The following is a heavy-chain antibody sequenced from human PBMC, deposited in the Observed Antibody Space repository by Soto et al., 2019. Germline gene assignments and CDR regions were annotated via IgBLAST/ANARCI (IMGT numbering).Heavy chain of an antibody. V-gene: IGHV1-24*01. CDR2: FDPEDGET. CDR3: ATQGTPLLWFGEKPWAFDI. J-gene: IGHJ3*02. CDR1: GYTLTELS. Sequence: QVPLVQSGAEVKKPGASVKVSCKVSGYTLTELSMHWVRQAPGKGLEWMGGFDPEDGETIYAQKFQGRVTMTEDTSTDTAYMELSSLRSEDTAVYYCATQGTPLLWFGEKPWAFDIWGQGTMVTVSS. D-gene: IGHD3-10*01.